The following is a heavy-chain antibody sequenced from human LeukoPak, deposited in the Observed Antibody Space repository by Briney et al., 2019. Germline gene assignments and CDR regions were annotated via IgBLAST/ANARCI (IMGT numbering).Heavy chain of an antibody. Sequence: GGSLRLSCAASGFTFDDYAMHWVRQAPGKGLEWVSAISGSGGSTYYADSVKGRFTISRDNSKNTLYLQMNSLRAEDTAVYYCAKDASMGGSGFWGQGTLVTVSS. CDR1: GFTFDDYA. V-gene: IGHV3-23*01. D-gene: IGHD2-15*01. J-gene: IGHJ4*02. CDR2: ISGSGGST. CDR3: AKDASMGGSGF.